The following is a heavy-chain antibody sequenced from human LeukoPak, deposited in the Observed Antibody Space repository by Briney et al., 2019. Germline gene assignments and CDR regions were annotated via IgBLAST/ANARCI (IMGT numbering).Heavy chain of an antibody. V-gene: IGHV4-38-2*02. CDR3: AREDRNYDFWSGYYPFDY. CDR1: GYSISSGYY. J-gene: IGHJ4*02. D-gene: IGHD3-3*01. CDR2: IYHSGST. Sequence: SETLSLTCTVSGYSISSGYYWGWIRQPPGKGLEWIGSIYHSGSTYYNPSLKSRVTISVDTSKNQFSLKLSSVTAADTAVYYCAREDRNYDFWSGYYPFDYWGQGTLVTVSS.